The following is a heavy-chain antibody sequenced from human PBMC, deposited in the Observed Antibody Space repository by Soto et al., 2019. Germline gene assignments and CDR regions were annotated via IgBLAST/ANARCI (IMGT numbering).Heavy chain of an antibody. Sequence: QVQLVESGGGVVQPGRSLRLSCAASGFTFSSYAMHWVRQAPGKGLEWVAVISYDGSNKYYADSVKGRFTISRDNSKNTLYLQMNSLRAEDTAVYYRARDLYSNYYYYGMDVWGQGTTVTVSS. V-gene: IGHV3-30-3*01. D-gene: IGHD4-4*01. CDR2: ISYDGSNK. J-gene: IGHJ6*02. CDR3: ARDLYSNYYYYGMDV. CDR1: GFTFSSYA.